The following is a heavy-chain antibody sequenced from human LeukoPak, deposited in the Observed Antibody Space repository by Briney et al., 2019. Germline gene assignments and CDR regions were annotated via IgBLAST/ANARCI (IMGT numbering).Heavy chain of an antibody. V-gene: IGHV4-34*01. CDR3: ARQLPMFGELLRVFDY. CDR1: GGSFSGYY. Sequence: PSETLSLTCAVYGGSFSGYYWSWIRQPPGKGLEWIGEINHSGSTNYNPSLKSRVTISVDTSKNQFSLKLSSVTAADTAVYYCARQLPMFGELLRVFDYWGQGTLVTVSS. CDR2: INHSGST. J-gene: IGHJ4*02. D-gene: IGHD3-10*02.